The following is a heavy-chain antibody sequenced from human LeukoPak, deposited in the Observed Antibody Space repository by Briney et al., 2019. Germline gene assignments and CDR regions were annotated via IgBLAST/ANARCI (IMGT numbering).Heavy chain of an antibody. CDR2: INHSGST. CDR1: GGSFSGYY. V-gene: IGHV4-34*01. CDR3: ARENPSGYYNRPIDY. D-gene: IGHD3-22*01. J-gene: IGHJ4*02. Sequence: PSETLSLTCAVYGGSFSGYYWSWIRQPPGKGLEWIGEINHSGSTNYNPSLKSRVTMSVDTSKNQFSLKLSSVTAADTAIYYCARENPSGYYNRPIDYWGQGTLVTVSS.